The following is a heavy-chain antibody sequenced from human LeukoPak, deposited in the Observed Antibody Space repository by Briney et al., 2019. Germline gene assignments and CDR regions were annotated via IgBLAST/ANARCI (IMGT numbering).Heavy chain of an antibody. J-gene: IGHJ5*02. CDR1: GYTFTSYG. CDR3: ARDRVEGDIVVVVSAQNWFDP. Sequence: ASVKVSCKACGYTFTSYGVSWLLQAPGQGLEWMGWISAYNGNTNYAQKLQGRVTMTTDTSTSTAYMELRSLRSDDTALYYCARDRVEGDIVVVVSAQNWFDPWGQGTLVTVSS. CDR2: ISAYNGNT. V-gene: IGHV1-18*01. D-gene: IGHD2-8*02.